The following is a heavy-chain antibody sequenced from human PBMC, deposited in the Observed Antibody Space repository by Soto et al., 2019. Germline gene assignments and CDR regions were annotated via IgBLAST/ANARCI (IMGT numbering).Heavy chain of an antibody. CDR1: GASIGGVGYS. J-gene: IGHJ5*02. V-gene: IGHV4-30-2*01. CDR3: ARAQFYSGSGNYNNLMFDA. CDR2: MYHSGTF. D-gene: IGHD3-10*01. Sequence: SETLSLTCAVSGASIGGVGYSWSWIRQPPGGGLEWIGYMYHSGTFLKSPSLKTRLTMSLDMSKNQFSLTLNSMTAADTAVYYCARAQFYSGSGNYNNLMFDAWGQGIQVTVSS.